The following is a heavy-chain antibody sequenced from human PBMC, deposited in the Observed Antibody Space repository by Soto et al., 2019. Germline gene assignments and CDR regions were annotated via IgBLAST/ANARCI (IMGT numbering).Heavy chain of an antibody. V-gene: IGHV4-39*07. J-gene: IGHJ4*01. Sequence: PSETLSLTCTVSGGSISSSSYYWGWIRQPPGKGLEWIGSIYYSGSTYYNPSLKSRVTISVDKSKNHFSLKVSSVTAADTAVYFCARSPRSISTGGIDFWGQGILVTVSS. CDR2: IYYSGST. CDR3: ARSPRSISTGGIDF. CDR1: GGSISSSSYY. D-gene: IGHD1-1*01.